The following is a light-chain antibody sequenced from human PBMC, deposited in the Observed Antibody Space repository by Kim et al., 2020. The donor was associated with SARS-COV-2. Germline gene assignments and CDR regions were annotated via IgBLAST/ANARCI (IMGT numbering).Light chain of an antibody. CDR1: QDIANS. CDR3: QKYNSAPWT. J-gene: IGKJ1*01. Sequence: DIQMTQSPSSLSASVGDRVTITCRANQDIANSLAWYQQKPGKVPKVLIYAASTLQSGVPSRFSGSGSGTEFTLTIGSLQTEDVATYYCQKYNSAPWTFGPGTKVEIK. CDR2: AAS. V-gene: IGKV1-27*01.